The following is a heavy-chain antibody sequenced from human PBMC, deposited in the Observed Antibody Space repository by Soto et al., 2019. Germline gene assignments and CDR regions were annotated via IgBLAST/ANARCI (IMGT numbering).Heavy chain of an antibody. J-gene: IGHJ4*02. Sequence: QVQLVESGGGVVQPGRSLRLSCAASGFTFSSYAMHWVRQAPGKGLEWVAVISYDGSNKYYADYVKGRFTISRDNSKNTLYLQMNSLRAEDTAVYYCARDRDGAIAAAGTTDPDYWGQGTLVTVSS. V-gene: IGHV3-30-3*01. CDR2: ISYDGSNK. CDR1: GFTFSSYA. D-gene: IGHD6-13*01. CDR3: ARDRDGAIAAAGTTDPDY.